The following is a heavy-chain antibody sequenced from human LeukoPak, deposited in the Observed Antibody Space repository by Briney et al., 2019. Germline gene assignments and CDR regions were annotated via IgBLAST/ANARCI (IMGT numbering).Heavy chain of an antibody. CDR3: ARRGYFEFWSGYFQRLEGWFDP. Sequence: GGSLRLXCAASGFRFSTYWMTWVRQAPGKGLEWVANIKQDGSEKYYVDSVKGRFTVSRDNAKNSLYLEMNSLRAEDTAVYYCARRGYFEFWSGYFQRLEGWFDPWGQGTLVTVSS. CDR1: GFRFSTYW. J-gene: IGHJ5*02. V-gene: IGHV3-7*01. D-gene: IGHD3-3*01. CDR2: IKQDGSEK.